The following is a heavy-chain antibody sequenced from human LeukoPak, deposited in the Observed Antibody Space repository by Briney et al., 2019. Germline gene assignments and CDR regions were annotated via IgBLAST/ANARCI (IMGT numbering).Heavy chain of an antibody. CDR1: GGTFSSYA. D-gene: IGHD6-19*01. CDR3: ARVGAVAGIGAFDI. Sequence: SVKVSCKASGGTFSSYAISWVRQAPGQGLEWMGGIIPIFGTANYAQKFQGRVTITADKSTSTAYMELSSLRSEDTAVYYCARVGAVAGIGAFDIWGQGTMVTVSS. V-gene: IGHV1-69*06. CDR2: IIPIFGTA. J-gene: IGHJ3*02.